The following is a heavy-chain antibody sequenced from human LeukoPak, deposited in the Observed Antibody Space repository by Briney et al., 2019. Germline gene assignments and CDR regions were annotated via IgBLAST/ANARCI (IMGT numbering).Heavy chain of an antibody. CDR2: ISSSSSTI. CDR1: GFTFSSYS. Sequence: GGSLRLSCAASGFTFSSYSMNWVRQAPGKGLEGVSYISSSSSTIYYADSVKGRFTISRDNAKNSLYLQMNSLRAEDTAVYYCARQLLWFGELQPFDYWGQGTLVTVSS. V-gene: IGHV3-48*04. CDR3: ARQLLWFGELQPFDY. J-gene: IGHJ4*02. D-gene: IGHD3-10*01.